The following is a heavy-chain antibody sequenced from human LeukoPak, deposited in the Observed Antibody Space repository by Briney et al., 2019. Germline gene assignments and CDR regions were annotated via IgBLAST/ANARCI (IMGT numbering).Heavy chain of an antibody. CDR2: IYYSGST. CDR3: VRIYYDSSGYYYEFDY. J-gene: IGHJ4*02. D-gene: IGHD3-22*01. CDR1: GGSINSRTYY. Sequence: SETLSLTCTVPGGSINSRTYYWGWIRQPPWKGLEWIGNIYYSGSTFYNPSLKSRITISIDTSNNEFSLKLSSVTAADTAVYYCVRIYYDSSGYYYEFDYWGQGTLVTVSS. V-gene: IGHV4-39*01.